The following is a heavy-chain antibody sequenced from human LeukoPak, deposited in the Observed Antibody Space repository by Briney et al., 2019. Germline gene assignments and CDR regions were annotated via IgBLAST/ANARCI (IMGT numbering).Heavy chain of an antibody. J-gene: IGHJ4*02. Sequence: GASVKVSCKASGGTFSSYAISWVRQAPGQGLEWMGRIIPILGIANYAQKFQGRVTITADKSTSTAYMELSSLRSEDTAVYYCARSGGYCSSTSCYPLEDWGQGTLVTVSS. V-gene: IGHV1-69*04. D-gene: IGHD2-2*01. CDR3: ARSGGYCSSTSCYPLED. CDR2: IIPILGIA. CDR1: GGTFSSYA.